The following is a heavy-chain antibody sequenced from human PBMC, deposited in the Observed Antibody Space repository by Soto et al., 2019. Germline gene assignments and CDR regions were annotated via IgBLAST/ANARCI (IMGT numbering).Heavy chain of an antibody. J-gene: IGHJ4*02. V-gene: IGHV3-30*04. D-gene: IGHD3-10*01. CDR2: ISYDGKTE. Sequence: QVQLLESGGGVGQPGKSLTLSCAASGFTFTQFAMHWVRQAPGQGLEWVAVISYDGKTEYYSESVEGRFTISRDDSKETLYLQINSLKTDDTAIYDCARDSDPRMGRAGLTDDFDYWGQGTLVTVSS. CDR3: ARDSDPRMGRAGLTDDFDY. CDR1: GFTFTQFA.